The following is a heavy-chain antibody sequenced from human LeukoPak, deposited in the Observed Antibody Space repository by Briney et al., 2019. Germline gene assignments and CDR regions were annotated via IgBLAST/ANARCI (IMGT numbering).Heavy chain of an antibody. Sequence: GGSLRLSCVVSRITFSSFAMSWVRQAPGKGLEWVSSITDSGDSTYYADSVKGRFTISRDNSKNTLYLQMNSLRAEDTAVYYCAKQTGYSYGSHFDYWGQGTLVTVSS. J-gene: IGHJ4*02. CDR3: AKQTGYSYGSHFDY. D-gene: IGHD5-18*01. CDR2: ITDSGDST. CDR1: RITFSSFA. V-gene: IGHV3-23*01.